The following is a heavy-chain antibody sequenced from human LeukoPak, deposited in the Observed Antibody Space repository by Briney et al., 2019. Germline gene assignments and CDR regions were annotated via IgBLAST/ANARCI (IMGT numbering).Heavy chain of an antibody. J-gene: IGHJ4*02. CDR1: GFXFSSYW. CDR3: ARDLGYYRADY. D-gene: IGHD1-26*01. CDR2: IKGDGSDN. V-gene: IGHV3-7*04. Sequence: GGSLRLSCAASGFXFSSYWISWVRQAPGKGLKWVDNIKGDGSDNHYVDSVRGRFTISRDNAKNSLYLQMNSLRAEDTAVYYCARDLGYYRADYWGQGTLVTVSS.